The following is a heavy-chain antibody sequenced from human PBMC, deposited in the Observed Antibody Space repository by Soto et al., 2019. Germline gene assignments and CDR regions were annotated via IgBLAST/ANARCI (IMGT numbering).Heavy chain of an antibody. CDR2: INHSGST. D-gene: IGHD2-21*01. CDR1: GGSFSGYD. CDR3: ARDRIPGLFDY. V-gene: IGHV4-34*01. Sequence: QVQLQQWGAGLLKPSETLSLTCAVYGGSFSGYDWTWIRQPPGTGLEWIGEINHSGSTNYNPSLISRVTIAVATSKNQFPLTLTSRTAAHTAVYYCARDRIPGLFDYWGQGTLVTVSS. J-gene: IGHJ4*02.